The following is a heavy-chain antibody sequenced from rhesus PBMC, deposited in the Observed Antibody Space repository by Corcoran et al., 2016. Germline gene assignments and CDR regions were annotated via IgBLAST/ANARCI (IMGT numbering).Heavy chain of an antibody. Sequence: QVQLVQSGAEVKKPGSSVKVSCKASGDTFTDYYMHWVRQAPRQGLEWMEWNNPYNGNATYAQKFQGRVTMTRDTSTSTAYMELSSLRSEDTAVYYCARGDSNYHYGLDSWGQGVVVTVCS. CDR3: ARGDSNYHYGLDS. V-gene: IGHV1S2*01. D-gene: IGHD4-23*01. CDR1: GDTFTDYY. CDR2: NNPYNGNA. J-gene: IGHJ6*01.